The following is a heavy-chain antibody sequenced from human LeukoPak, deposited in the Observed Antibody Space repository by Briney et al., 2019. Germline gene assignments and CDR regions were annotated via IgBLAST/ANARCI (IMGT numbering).Heavy chain of an antibody. D-gene: IGHD2-15*01. Sequence: GGSLRLSCAASGFTFSNYWMSWVRQAPGKGLEWMANIKQDGSEKYYVDSVKGRFTISRDNAKSSLYLQMNSLGAEDTAVYSCARALIVVGSYFDYWGQGTLVTVSS. V-gene: IGHV3-7*01. J-gene: IGHJ4*02. CDR3: ARALIVVGSYFDY. CDR2: IKQDGSEK. CDR1: GFTFSNYW.